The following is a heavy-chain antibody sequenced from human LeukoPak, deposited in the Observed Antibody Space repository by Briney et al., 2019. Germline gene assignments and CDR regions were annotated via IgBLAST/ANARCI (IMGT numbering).Heavy chain of an antibody. CDR1: GGSISSSGYF. CDR3: ARRRRWRYGESVFDAFDI. D-gene: IGHD4-17*01. Sequence: PSETLSLTCTVSGGSISSSGYFWGWIRQPPGKGLEWIGSFYYSGSTYYNPSLKSRVTISVDTSKKQFSLKLTSVTAADTAVYYCARRRRWRYGESVFDAFDIWGQGTMVTVSS. CDR2: FYYSGST. J-gene: IGHJ3*02. V-gene: IGHV4-39*01.